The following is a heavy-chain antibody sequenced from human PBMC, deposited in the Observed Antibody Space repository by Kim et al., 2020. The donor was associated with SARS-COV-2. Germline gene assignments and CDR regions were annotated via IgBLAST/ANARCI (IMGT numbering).Heavy chain of an antibody. Sequence: GGSLRLSCAASGFTFSSYWMTWVRQAPGKGLEWVANIKQDGNQKYYVDSVKGRFTISRDNGKNSLYLQMNSLRAEDTAVYYCARDGDMYSSGKDAFDIWGPGTMVTVSS. D-gene: IGHD6-19*01. CDR1: GFTFSSYW. J-gene: IGHJ3*02. V-gene: IGHV3-7*01. CDR2: IKQDGNQK. CDR3: ARDGDMYSSGKDAFDI.